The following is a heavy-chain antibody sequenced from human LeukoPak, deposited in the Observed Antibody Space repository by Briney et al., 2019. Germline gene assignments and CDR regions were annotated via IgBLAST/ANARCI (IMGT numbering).Heavy chain of an antibody. CDR2: IKKDGGDK. Sequence: GSLRLSCAASGFTFKDYWMTWVRQAPGKGLEWVANIKKDGGDKYHVDSVKGRFTVSRDNAKNSLYLLVNSLRPEDTALYYCLQYGAGSAWGQGTLVTVSA. CDR1: GFTFKDYW. V-gene: IGHV3-7*01. CDR3: LQYGAGSA. J-gene: IGHJ5*02. D-gene: IGHD3-10*01.